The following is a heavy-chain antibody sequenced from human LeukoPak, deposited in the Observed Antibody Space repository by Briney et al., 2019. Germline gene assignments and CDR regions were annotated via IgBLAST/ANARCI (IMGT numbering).Heavy chain of an antibody. CDR3: ARVEAVAAAFDY. CDR1: GGTFSSYA. D-gene: IGHD6-19*01. J-gene: IGHJ4*02. Sequence: ASVKVSCKAFGGTFSSYAISWVRQAPGQGLEWMGGIIPIFGTANYAQKFQGRVTITADKSTSTAYMELSSLRSEDTAVYYCARVEAVAAAFDYWGQGTLVTVSS. V-gene: IGHV1-69*06. CDR2: IIPIFGTA.